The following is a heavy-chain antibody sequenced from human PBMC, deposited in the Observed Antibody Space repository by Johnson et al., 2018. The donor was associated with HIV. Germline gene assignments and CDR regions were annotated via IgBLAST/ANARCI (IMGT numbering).Heavy chain of an antibody. D-gene: IGHD6-19*01. V-gene: IGHV3-66*01. Sequence: VQLVESGGGVVQPGRSLRLSCAASGFTVMSHYMTWVRQAPGKGLEWVSVIYDGDTTYYVDSVKGRFTISRDNAKNSLSLQMNSLRAEDTAVYYCARDFGYSSGWYRDDAFDIWGQGTMVTVSS. J-gene: IGHJ3*02. CDR1: GFTVMSHY. CDR3: ARDFGYSSGWYRDDAFDI. CDR2: IYDGDTT.